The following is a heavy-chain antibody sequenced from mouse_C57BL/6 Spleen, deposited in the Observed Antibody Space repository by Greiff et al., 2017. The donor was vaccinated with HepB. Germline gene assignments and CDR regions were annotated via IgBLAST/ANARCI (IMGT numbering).Heavy chain of an antibody. Sequence: VQLQQPGAELVKPGASVKLSCKASGYTFTSYWMQWVKQRPGQGLEWIGEIDPSDSYTNYNQKFKGKATLTVDTSSSTAYMQLSSLTSEDSAVYYCSRSLNYYGSSYYFDYWGQGTTLTVSS. CDR2: IDPSDSYT. CDR3: SRSLNYYGSSYYFDY. J-gene: IGHJ2*01. CDR1: GYTFTSYW. D-gene: IGHD1-1*01. V-gene: IGHV1-50*01.